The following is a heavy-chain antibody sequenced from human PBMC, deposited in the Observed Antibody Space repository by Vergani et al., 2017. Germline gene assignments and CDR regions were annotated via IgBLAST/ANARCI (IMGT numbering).Heavy chain of an antibody. J-gene: IGHJ3*02. CDR1: GGSFSGYY. V-gene: IGHV4-34*01. D-gene: IGHD4-23*01. CDR2: INHSGST. CDR3: ARGGGNSDDSFDS. Sequence: QVQLQQWGAGMLKPSETLSLTCAVYGGSFSGYYWSWICQPPGKGLECFGGINHSGSTNYNPSLKSRVTVSVDTSKNQFSLNLSSVTAADTAVYYCARGGGNSDDSFDSWGQGTMVTVSS.